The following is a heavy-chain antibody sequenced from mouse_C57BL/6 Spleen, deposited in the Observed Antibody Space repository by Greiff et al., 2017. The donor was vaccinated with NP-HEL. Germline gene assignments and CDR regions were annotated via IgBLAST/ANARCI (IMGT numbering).Heavy chain of an antibody. V-gene: IGHV1-66*01. J-gene: IGHJ2*01. CDR3: ASDSSGYTSYFDD. Sequence: VQLQESGPELVKPGASVKISCKASGYSITRYYIHWVKQRPGQGLEWIGWIYPGSGNTKYNEKFKGKATLTADTSSSTAYMQLSSLTSEDSAVYYCASDSSGYTSYFDDWGQGTTLTVSS. D-gene: IGHD3-2*02. CDR2: IYPGSGNT. CDR1: GYSITRYY.